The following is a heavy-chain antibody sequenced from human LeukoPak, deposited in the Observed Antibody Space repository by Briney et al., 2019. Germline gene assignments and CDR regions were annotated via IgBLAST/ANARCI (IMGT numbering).Heavy chain of an antibody. V-gene: IGHV1-24*01. CDR3: ATAPREVPAAISGFDP. CDR1: GYTLTELS. J-gene: IGHJ5*02. CDR2: FDPEDGET. D-gene: IGHD2-2*01. Sequence: ASVKVSCKVSGYTLTELSMHWVRQAPGKGLEWMGGFDPEDGETIYAQKFQGRVTMTEDTSTDPAYMELSSLRSEDTAVYYCATAPREVPAAISGFDPWGQGTLVTVSS.